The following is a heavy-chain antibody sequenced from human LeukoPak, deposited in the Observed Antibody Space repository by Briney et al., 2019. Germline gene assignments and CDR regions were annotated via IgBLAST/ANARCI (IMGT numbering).Heavy chain of an antibody. CDR1: GFTVSSNY. CDR3: ARAFSYTGLFDY. D-gene: IGHD1-14*01. CDR2: IYSGGST. V-gene: IGHV3-53*04. J-gene: IGHJ4*02. Sequence: GGSLRLSCAASGFTVSSNYMSWVRQAPGKGLEWVSVIYSGGSTYYADSVKGRFTISRHNSKNMLYLQMNSLRAEDTAVYYCARAFSYTGLFDYWGQGTLVTVSS.